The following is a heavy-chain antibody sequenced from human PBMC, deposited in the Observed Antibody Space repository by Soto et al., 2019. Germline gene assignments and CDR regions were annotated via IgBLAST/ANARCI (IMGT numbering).Heavy chain of an antibody. J-gene: IGHJ4*02. Sequence: VGSLRLSCAASGFTFSSYGMHWVRQAPGKGLEWVAVIWYDGSNKYYADSVKGRFTISRDNSKNTLYLQMNSLRAEDTAVDYCARDIQAATVTTYPRFLFDYWGQGTLVTVSS. CDR3: ARDIQAATVTTYPRFLFDY. V-gene: IGHV3-33*01. D-gene: IGHD4-17*01. CDR2: IWYDGSNK. CDR1: GFTFSSYG.